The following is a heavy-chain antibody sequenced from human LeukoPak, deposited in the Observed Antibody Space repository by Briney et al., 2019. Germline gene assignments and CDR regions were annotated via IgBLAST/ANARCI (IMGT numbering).Heavy chain of an antibody. V-gene: IGHV1-2*02. CDR2: INPNSGGT. CDR1: VYTFTGYY. CDR3: ARDIVVVPAAMGGEQQLAPYDY. Sequence: GASVNVSCKASVYTFTGYYMHWVRQAPGQGLEWMGWINPNSGGTNYAQKFQGRVTMTRDTSISTAYMELSRLRSDDTAVYYCARDIVVVPAAMGGEQQLAPYDYWGQGTLVTVSS. D-gene: IGHD2-2*01. J-gene: IGHJ4*02.